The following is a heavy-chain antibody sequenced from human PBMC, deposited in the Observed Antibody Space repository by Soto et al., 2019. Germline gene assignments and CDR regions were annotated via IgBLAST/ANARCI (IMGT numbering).Heavy chain of an antibody. Sequence: PSETLSLTCTVSGGSISSYYWSWIRQSAGQGLEWIGRFYTSGTTHYNPSLKSRVSMSADTSKNQLSLTLTSVTAADTGVYYCARAGNEYGVDVWGQGTTVTVS. J-gene: IGHJ6*02. V-gene: IGHV4-4*07. CDR1: GGSISSYY. CDR3: ARAGNEYGVDV. CDR2: FYTSGTT. D-gene: IGHD3-10*01.